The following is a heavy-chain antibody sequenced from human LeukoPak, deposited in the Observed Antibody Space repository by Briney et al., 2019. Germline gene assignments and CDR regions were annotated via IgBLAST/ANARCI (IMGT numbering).Heavy chain of an antibody. CDR3: ARDSLITIFGVVKPDAFDI. D-gene: IGHD3-3*01. V-gene: IGHV1-3*01. CDR1: GYTFTSYA. J-gene: IGHJ3*02. Sequence: RASVKVSCKASGYTFTSYAMHWVRQAPGQRLEWMGWINAGNGNTKYSQKLQGRVTMTTDTSTSTAYMELRSLRSDDTAVYYCARDSLITIFGVVKPDAFDIWGQGTMVTVSS. CDR2: INAGNGNT.